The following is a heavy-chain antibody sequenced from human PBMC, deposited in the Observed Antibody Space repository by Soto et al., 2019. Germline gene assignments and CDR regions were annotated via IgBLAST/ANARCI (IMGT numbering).Heavy chain of an antibody. CDR2: ISSSSTT. CDR3: VRDYFYSIGAVGRAFDL. V-gene: IGHV3-48*01. D-gene: IGHD6-13*01. J-gene: IGHJ4*02. CDR1: GFTFSSYS. Sequence: GGSLRLSCAASGFTFSSYSMDWVRQAPGKGLEWVSYISSSSTTYYADSVKGRFTISRDNAQNSLYLQMNSLRAEDTAVYFCVRDYFYSIGAVGRAFDLCGQVPLVTVSS.